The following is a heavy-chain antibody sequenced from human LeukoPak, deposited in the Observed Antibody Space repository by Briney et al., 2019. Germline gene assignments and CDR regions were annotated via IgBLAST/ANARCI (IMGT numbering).Heavy chain of an antibody. Sequence: GGSLRLSCAASGFTFSSYSMNWVRQAPGKGLEWVSSISSSSSYIYYADSVKGRFTISRDNAKNSLYLQMNSLRAEDTAVYYCARGRYDFWSGYYTFDYWGQGTLVTVSS. J-gene: IGHJ4*02. CDR3: ARGRYDFWSGYYTFDY. D-gene: IGHD3-3*01. CDR1: GFTFSSYS. CDR2: ISSSSSYI. V-gene: IGHV3-21*01.